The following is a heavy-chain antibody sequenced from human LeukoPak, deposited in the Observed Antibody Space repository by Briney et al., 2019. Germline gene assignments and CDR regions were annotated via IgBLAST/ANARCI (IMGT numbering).Heavy chain of an antibody. D-gene: IGHD3-10*01. V-gene: IGHV4-34*01. Sequence: SETLSLTCAVYGGSFSGYYWSWIRQPPGKGLEWIGEINHSGSTNYNPSLKSRVTISVDTSKNQFSLKLSSVTAADTAVYYCARGGMETMVRGVITWGQGTLVTVSS. J-gene: IGHJ4*02. CDR1: GGSFSGYY. CDR3: ARGGMETMVRGVIT. CDR2: INHSGST.